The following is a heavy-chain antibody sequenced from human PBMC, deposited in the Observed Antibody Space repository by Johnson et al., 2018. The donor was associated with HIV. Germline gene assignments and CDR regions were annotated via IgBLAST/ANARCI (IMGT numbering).Heavy chain of an antibody. D-gene: IGHD6-13*01. Sequence: QVQLVESGGGVVQPGRSLRLSCAASGFTFSSYGMHWVRQAPVKGMEWVGFIRFDGSDKFYADSVKGRFTISRDNSKNTLYLQMNSLKVEDTAVYYCARDKGSWFDDAFDIWGQGTMVTVSS. J-gene: IGHJ3*02. CDR1: GFTFSSYG. CDR2: IRFDGSDK. CDR3: ARDKGSWFDDAFDI. V-gene: IGHV3-30*02.